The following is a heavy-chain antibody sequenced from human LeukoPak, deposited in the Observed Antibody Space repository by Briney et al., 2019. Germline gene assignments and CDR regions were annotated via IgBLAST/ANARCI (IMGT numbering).Heavy chain of an antibody. Sequence: GGSLRLSCAASGFTFSSYAMNWVRQAPGKGLEWVSHINSDGSWTSYADSVKGRFTISKDNAKNTVYLQMNSLRAEDTAVYYCVSFYETYWGRGTLVTVSS. CDR1: GFTFSSYA. J-gene: IGHJ4*02. CDR3: VSFYETY. CDR2: INSDGSWT. D-gene: IGHD2/OR15-2a*01. V-gene: IGHV3-74*01.